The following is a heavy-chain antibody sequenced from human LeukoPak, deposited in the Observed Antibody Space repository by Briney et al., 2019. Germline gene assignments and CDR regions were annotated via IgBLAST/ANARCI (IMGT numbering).Heavy chain of an antibody. J-gene: IGHJ3*02. Sequence: GGSLRLSCAASGFTFSSYSMNWVRQAPGKGLEWVSSISSSSSYIYYADSVKGRFTISRDNAKNSLYLQMTSLRAEDTAVYYCAGIRFSDAFDIWGQGTMVTVSS. CDR1: GFTFSSYS. V-gene: IGHV3-21*01. CDR2: ISSSSSYI. D-gene: IGHD3-3*01. CDR3: AGIRFSDAFDI.